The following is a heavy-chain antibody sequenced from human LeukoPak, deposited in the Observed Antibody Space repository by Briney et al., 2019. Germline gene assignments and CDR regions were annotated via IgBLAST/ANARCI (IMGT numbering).Heavy chain of an antibody. D-gene: IGHD1-26*01. CDR2: IIPILGIA. J-gene: IGHJ4*02. CDR1: GGTFSSYA. V-gene: IGHV1-69*04. Sequence: ASVKVSCKASGGTFSSYAISWVRQAPGQGLEWMGRIIPILGIANYAQKFQGRVTITADESTSTAYMELSSLRSEDTAVYYCARDSSGSYRYYFDYWGQGTLVTVSS. CDR3: ARDSSGSYRYYFDY.